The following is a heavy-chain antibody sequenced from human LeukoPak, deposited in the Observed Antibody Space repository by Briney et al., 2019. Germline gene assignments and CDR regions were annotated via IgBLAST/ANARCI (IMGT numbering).Heavy chain of an antibody. D-gene: IGHD2-2*01. CDR1: GFTFSEFTFSNAW. J-gene: IGHJ4*02. Sequence: GGSLRLSCVASGFTFSEFTFSNAWMSWVRQAPGKGLEWVGRFKSKTDGGATDYAAPVKGRFTISRDVSKTTLFLQMNSLKTEDTAVYYCTADNCGSTSCYAHYWGQGTLATVSS. CDR2: FKSKTDGGAT. CDR3: TADNCGSTSCYAHY. V-gene: IGHV3-15*01.